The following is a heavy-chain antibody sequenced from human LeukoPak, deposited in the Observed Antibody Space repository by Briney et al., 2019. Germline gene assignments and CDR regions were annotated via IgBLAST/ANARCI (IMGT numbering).Heavy chain of an antibody. CDR1: GFTVSSNY. CDR3: ARSRPTQSYSSGWYWGGYYFDY. CDR2: IYSGGST. D-gene: IGHD6-19*01. J-gene: IGHJ4*02. Sequence: GGSLRLSCAASGFTVSSNYMSWVRQAPGKGLEWVSVIYSGGSTYYADSVKGRFTISRDNSKNTLYLQMNSLRAEDTAVYYCARSRPTQSYSSGWYWGGYYFDYWGQGTLVTVSS. V-gene: IGHV3-66*01.